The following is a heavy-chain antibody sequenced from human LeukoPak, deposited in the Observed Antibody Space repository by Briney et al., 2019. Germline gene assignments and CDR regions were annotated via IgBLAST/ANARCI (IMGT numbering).Heavy chain of an antibody. D-gene: IGHD3-22*01. V-gene: IGHV1-18*01. CDR1: GYTFTSYG. J-gene: IGHJ4*02. CDR2: ISAYNGNT. CDR3: ARQYDSTDVRDY. Sequence: ASVKVSCKASGYTFTSYGVSWVRQAPGQGLEWMGWISAYNGNTNYAQKLQGRVTMTTDTSTSTAYMELRSLRSDDTAVYYCARQYDSTDVRDYWGQGTLVTVSS.